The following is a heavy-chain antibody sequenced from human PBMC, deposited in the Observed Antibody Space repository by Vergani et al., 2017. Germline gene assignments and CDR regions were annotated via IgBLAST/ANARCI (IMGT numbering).Heavy chain of an antibody. J-gene: IGHJ4*02. CDR1: ESSFISNE. CDR3: TGHXPCGDGACLHFDH. D-gene: IGHD2-21*01. V-gene: IGHV5-51*01. Sequence: EVMLVQSGAEVKKPGESLKISCKYSESSFISNEIAWVRQMSGKGLQWMGNINPIDSKIAYSPSFQGQAIMSLDKSITTAYLQWRSLKASDTAIYYCTGHXPCGDGACLHFDHWGQGTQVTVSS. CDR2: INPIDSKI.